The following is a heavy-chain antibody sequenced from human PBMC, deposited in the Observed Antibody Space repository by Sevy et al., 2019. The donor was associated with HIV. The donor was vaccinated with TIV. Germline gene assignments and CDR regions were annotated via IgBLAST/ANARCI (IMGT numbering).Heavy chain of an antibody. CDR2: IWYDGSNK. J-gene: IGHJ6*02. CDR1: GFTFSSYG. D-gene: IGHD2-2*01. CDR3: ARDYCSSTSCLGGVDYYYGMDV. V-gene: IGHV3-33*01. Sequence: GGSLRLSCAASGFTFSSYGMHWVRQAPGKGLEWVAVIWYDGSNKYYADSVKGRFTISRDNSKNTLYLQMNSLRAEDTAGYYCARDYCSSTSCLGGVDYYYGMDVWGQGTTVTVSS.